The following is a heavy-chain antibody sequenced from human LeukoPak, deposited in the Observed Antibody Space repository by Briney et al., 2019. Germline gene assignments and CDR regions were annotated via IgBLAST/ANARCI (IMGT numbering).Heavy chain of an antibody. CDR1: GFTFSSYG. CDR3: AKDGGELPATFDY. Sequence: GGSLRLSCAASGFTFSSYGIHWVRQAPGKGLEWVAVISYDGKNENYADSVKGRFTIARDNSKNTLYLQMNSLRAEDTAVYYCAKDGGELPATFDYWGQGTLVTVSS. V-gene: IGHV3-30*18. CDR2: ISYDGKNE. D-gene: IGHD1-26*01. J-gene: IGHJ4*02.